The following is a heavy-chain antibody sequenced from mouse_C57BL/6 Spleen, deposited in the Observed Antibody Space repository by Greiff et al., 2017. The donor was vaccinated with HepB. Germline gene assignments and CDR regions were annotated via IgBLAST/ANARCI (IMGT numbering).Heavy chain of an antibody. CDR1: GFTFSSYA. CDR2: ISDGGSYT. Sequence: EVQLVESGGGLVKPGGSLKLSCAASGFTFSSYAMSWVRQTPEKRLEWVATISDGGSYTYYPDNVKGRFTISRDTAKNNLYLQMSHLTSEATAMYYCARDGHYDYVYYAMDYWGQGTSVTVSS. D-gene: IGHD2-4*01. CDR3: ARDGHYDYVYYAMDY. J-gene: IGHJ4*01. V-gene: IGHV5-4*01.